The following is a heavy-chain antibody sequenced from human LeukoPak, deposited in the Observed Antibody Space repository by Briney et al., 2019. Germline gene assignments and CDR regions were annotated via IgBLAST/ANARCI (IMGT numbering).Heavy chain of an antibody. Sequence: GGSLRLSCAASGFTFSSYSMNWVRQAPGKGLEWVSSISSSSSYIYYADSVKGRFTISRDNARNSLYLQMNSLRAEDTAVYFCARGGRSTYFDWSPDYWGQGTLVTVSS. J-gene: IGHJ4*02. CDR2: ISSSSSYI. D-gene: IGHD3-9*01. CDR1: GFTFSSYS. CDR3: ARGGRSTYFDWSPDY. V-gene: IGHV3-21*01.